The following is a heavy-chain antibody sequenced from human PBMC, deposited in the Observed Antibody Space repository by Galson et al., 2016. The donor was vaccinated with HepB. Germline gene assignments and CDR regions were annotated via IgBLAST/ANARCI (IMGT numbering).Heavy chain of an antibody. J-gene: IGHJ4*02. D-gene: IGHD4-17*01. Sequence: SLRLSCAARGFTFNSYGMHWVRQAPGKGLEWVALVWYDEINKFYRDSVKGRFTISRDNSKNTLYLQMNNLRAEDTAVYYCASGTTMTPDYFDYWGQGTLVTVSS. CDR2: VWYDEINK. V-gene: IGHV3-33*01. CDR1: GFTFNSYG. CDR3: ASGTTMTPDYFDY.